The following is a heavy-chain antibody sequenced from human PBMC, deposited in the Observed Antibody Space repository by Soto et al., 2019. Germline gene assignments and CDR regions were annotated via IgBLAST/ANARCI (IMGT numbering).Heavy chain of an antibody. CDR3: ARDQVTSGTTIDY. Sequence: GVSLRLSCAASGFTFSSYSMNWVRQAPGKGLEWVSSISSSSSYIYYADSVKGRFTISRDNAKNSLYLQMNSLRAEDTAVYYCARDQVTSGTTIDYWGQGTLVTVSS. D-gene: IGHD1-1*01. CDR2: ISSSSSYI. J-gene: IGHJ4*02. V-gene: IGHV3-21*01. CDR1: GFTFSSYS.